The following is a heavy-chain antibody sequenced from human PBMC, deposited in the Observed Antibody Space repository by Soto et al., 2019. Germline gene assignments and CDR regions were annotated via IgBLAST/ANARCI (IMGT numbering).Heavy chain of an antibody. V-gene: IGHV1-8*01. Sequence: QVQLVQSGAQVKKPGASVKVSCKAPGYNFTSYDIDWVRQATGQGVEWMGWMNPNSGNTGYAQKFQGRDTMTRNTSIRTAYLEMSRLISEDTSVYYCAEEKTSYGMKVWGQVTTVTVTS. CDR1: GYNFTSYD. CDR3: AEEKTSYGMKV. J-gene: IGHJ6*02. CDR2: MNPNSGNT.